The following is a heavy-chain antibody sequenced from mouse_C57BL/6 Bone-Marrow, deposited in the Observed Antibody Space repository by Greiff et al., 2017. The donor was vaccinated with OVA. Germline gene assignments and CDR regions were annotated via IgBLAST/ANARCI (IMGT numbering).Heavy chain of an antibody. D-gene: IGHD2-5*01. J-gene: IGHJ1*03. Sequence: QVQLQQSGAELVKPGASVKISCKASGYAFSSYWMNWVKQRPGKGLEWIGQIYPGDGDTNYNGKFKGKATLTADKSSSTAYMQLSSLTSEDSAVYFCARRPGYSNFYWYFDVWGTGTTVTVSS. CDR3: ARRPGYSNFYWYFDV. V-gene: IGHV1-80*01. CDR1: GYAFSSYW. CDR2: IYPGDGDT.